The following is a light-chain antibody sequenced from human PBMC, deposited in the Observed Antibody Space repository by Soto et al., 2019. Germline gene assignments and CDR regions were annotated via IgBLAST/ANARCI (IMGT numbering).Light chain of an antibody. V-gene: IGKV1-5*01. J-gene: IGKJ1*01. Sequence: DNQMTQSPSTLSASVGDRVTITCRASQTVSSWLAWYQQKPGKAPKLLIYDVSSLESGVPSRFSGSGSGTEFTLTISSLQPDDFATYYCQQYYSYSRTFGQGTKVDIK. CDR2: DVS. CDR1: QTVSSW. CDR3: QQYYSYSRT.